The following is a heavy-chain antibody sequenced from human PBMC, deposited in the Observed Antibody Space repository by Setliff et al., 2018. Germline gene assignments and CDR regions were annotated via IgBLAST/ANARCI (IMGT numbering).Heavy chain of an antibody. CDR3: ASGLGFDY. J-gene: IGHJ4*01. CDR1: GGSSTNTNNH. CDR2: IYNSGYT. D-gene: IGHD7-27*01. V-gene: IGHV4-39*07. Sequence: LSLTCSVSGGSSTNTNNHWGWIRQPPGKGLEWIGSIYNSGYTHYKPSLQSRATISVDTSKSQFSLNLSNVTAADTAVYYCASGLGFDYWGPGSLVTVS.